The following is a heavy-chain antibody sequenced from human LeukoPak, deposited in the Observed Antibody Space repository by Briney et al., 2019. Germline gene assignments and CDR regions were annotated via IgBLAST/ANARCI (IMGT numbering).Heavy chain of an antibody. D-gene: IGHD3-16*01. Sequence: SETLSLTCNVSGDSISSSRHYWSWIRQPAGKGLEWIGRIYTSGTANYNPSLKSRVTMSVDTSKKQFSLELSSVTAADTAMYYCARARGSYFFDSWGQGNLVIVSS. CDR1: GDSISSSRHY. CDR3: ARARGSYFFDS. CDR2: IYTSGTA. J-gene: IGHJ4*02. V-gene: IGHV4-61*02.